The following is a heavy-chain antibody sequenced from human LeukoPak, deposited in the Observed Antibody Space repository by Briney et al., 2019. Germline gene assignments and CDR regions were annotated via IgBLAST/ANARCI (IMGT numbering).Heavy chain of an antibody. CDR2: ISGSGGST. D-gene: IGHD6-25*01. CDR3: ARGLAASFDY. Sequence: GGSLRLSCAASGFTFSSYDMSWVRQAPGKGLEWVSAISGSGGSTYYADSVKGRFTISRDNSKSTLCLQMNSLRAEDTAVYYCARGLAASFDYWGQGTLVTVSS. J-gene: IGHJ4*02. CDR1: GFTFSSYD. V-gene: IGHV3-23*01.